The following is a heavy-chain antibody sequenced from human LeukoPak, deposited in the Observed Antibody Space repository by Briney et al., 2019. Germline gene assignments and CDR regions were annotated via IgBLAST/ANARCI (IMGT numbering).Heavy chain of an antibody. V-gene: IGHV1-8*03. CDR2: INPNRGNT. CDR1: GYTFTGFY. Sequence: ASVKVSCKASGYTFTGFYIHWVRQAPGQGLEWMGWINPNRGNTGYAPKFQGRVTVTRNTSISTAYMELSSLRSEDTAVYYCAGGRATYYDFWSEELPRWGLVDYWGQGTLVTVSS. J-gene: IGHJ4*02. CDR3: AGGRATYYDFWSEELPRWGLVDY. D-gene: IGHD3-3*01.